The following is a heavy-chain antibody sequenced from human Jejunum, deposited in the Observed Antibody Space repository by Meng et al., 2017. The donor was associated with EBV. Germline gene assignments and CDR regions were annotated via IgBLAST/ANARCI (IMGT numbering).Heavy chain of an antibody. J-gene: IGHJ2*01. D-gene: IGHD3-16*01. CDR1: AYTCAGYY. Sequence: QGELVQAGAEGKKPGASGKVSCKASAYTCAGYYMHWVRQAPGQGLEWMGRINPNSGGANYAQKFQGRVTMTRDTSISTAYMELSRLRSDDTAVYYCAREGLVGDLRYYDLWGRGTLVTVSS. CDR3: AREGLVGDLRYYDL. V-gene: IGHV1-2*06. CDR2: INPNSGGA.